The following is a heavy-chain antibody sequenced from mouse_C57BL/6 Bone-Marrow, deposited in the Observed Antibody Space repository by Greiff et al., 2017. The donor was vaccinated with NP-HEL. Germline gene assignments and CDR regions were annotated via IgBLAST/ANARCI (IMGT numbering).Heavy chain of an antibody. CDR2: IYPRSGNT. CDR3: AREGNYQYYYARYY. CDR1: GYTFTSYG. Sequence: VQLKESGAELARPGASVKLSCKASGYTFTSYGISWVKQRTGQGLEWIGEIYPRSGNTYYNEKFKGKATLTADKSSSTAYMALRSLYSEHSAVYFCAREGNYQYYYARYYWGQGTSATVTS. V-gene: IGHV1-81*01. D-gene: IGHD2-1*01. J-gene: IGHJ4*01.